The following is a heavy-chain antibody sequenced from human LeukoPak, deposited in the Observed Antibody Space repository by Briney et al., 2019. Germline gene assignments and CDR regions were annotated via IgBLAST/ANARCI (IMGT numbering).Heavy chain of an antibody. CDR3: ARGPNSNWSGLDF. J-gene: IGHJ4*02. Sequence: GGSLRLSCAASGFTFSSYGMHWVRQAPGKGLEWVAVISYDGSNKYYADSVKGRFTISRDNSKNTLYLQVNNLRAEDTAVYYCARGPNSNWSGLDFWGQGTLLTVSS. CDR1: GFTFSSYG. V-gene: IGHV3-30*03. D-gene: IGHD6-6*01. CDR2: ISYDGSNK.